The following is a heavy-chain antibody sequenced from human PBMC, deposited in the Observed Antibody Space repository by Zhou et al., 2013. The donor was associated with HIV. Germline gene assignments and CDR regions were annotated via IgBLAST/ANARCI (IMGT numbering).Heavy chain of an antibody. CDR1: GYTFAGFG. V-gene: IGHV1-18*01. CDR3: ARALSASLNGGGVVYMDV. Sequence: QVQLVQSGAEVKRPGASVKVSCKASGYTFAGFGISWVRQAPGQGLEWLGWISSYRGTTNYAHKLQGRVTVTTDTSTSTAYMELRSLRSDDTAVYYCARALSASLNGGGVVYMDVW. CDR2: ISSYRGTT. D-gene: IGHD1-1*01. J-gene: IGHJ6*03.